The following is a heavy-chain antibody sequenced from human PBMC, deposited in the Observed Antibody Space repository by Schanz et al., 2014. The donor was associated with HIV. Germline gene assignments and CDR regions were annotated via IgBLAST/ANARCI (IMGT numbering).Heavy chain of an antibody. J-gene: IGHJ5*02. CDR1: GFTFDDYD. CDR3: VKDSGTWVSGARWFDP. CDR2: ISWNSGSR. Sequence: EVQLAESGGGLVQPGRSLRLFCEASGFTFDDYDMHWVRQVPGKGLEWVSSISWNSGSRGYADSVKGRFTISRDNDNDSLYLQMNSLRVEDTALYYCVKDSGTWVSGARWFDPWGQGTQVTVSS. D-gene: IGHD6-19*01. V-gene: IGHV3-9*01.